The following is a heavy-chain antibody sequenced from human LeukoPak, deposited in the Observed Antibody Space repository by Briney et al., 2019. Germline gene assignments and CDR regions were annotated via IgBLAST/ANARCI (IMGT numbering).Heavy chain of an antibody. CDR3: ARQPGAGWFDP. CDR1: GFNFITYW. D-gene: IGHD3-10*01. V-gene: IGHV5-51*01. Sequence: GESLKISCKGSGFNFITYWIGWVRQMPGKGLEWMGIVNPGDSDTRYSPSFQGQVTISADKSISTVYLQWGSLKASDTAMYYCARQPGAGWFDPWGQGTLVTVSS. CDR2: VNPGDSDT. J-gene: IGHJ5*02.